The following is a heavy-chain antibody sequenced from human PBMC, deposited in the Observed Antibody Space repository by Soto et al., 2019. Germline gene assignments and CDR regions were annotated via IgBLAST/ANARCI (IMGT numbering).Heavy chain of an antibody. CDR3: ARSGYGSGNYYFDY. D-gene: IGHD3-10*01. J-gene: IGHJ4*02. V-gene: IGHV4-31*03. CDR2: IYHSGTT. CDR1: GGPISSGGYF. Sequence: QVQLQESGPGLVKPSQALSLTCTVSGGPISSGGYFCSCIRQHPGKGLEWIGYIYHSGTTYYNPSLKSRLTISVDTSKNQFSLKLSSVTAADTAMYYCARSGYGSGNYYFDYWGQGTLVTVSS.